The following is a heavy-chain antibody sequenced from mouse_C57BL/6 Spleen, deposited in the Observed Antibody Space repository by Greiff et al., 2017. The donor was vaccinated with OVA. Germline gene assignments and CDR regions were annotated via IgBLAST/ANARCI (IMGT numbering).Heavy chain of an antibody. V-gene: IGHV5-12*01. Sequence: DVQLVESGGGLVQPGGSLKLSCAASGFTFSDYYMYWVRQTPEKRLEWVAYISNGGGSTYYPDTVKGRFTISRDNAKNTLYLQMSRLKSEDTAMYYCARLKTGGYYGSSLYAMDYWGQGTSVTVSS. J-gene: IGHJ4*01. CDR1: GFTFSDYY. CDR3: ARLKTGGYYGSSLYAMDY. CDR2: ISNGGGST. D-gene: IGHD1-1*01.